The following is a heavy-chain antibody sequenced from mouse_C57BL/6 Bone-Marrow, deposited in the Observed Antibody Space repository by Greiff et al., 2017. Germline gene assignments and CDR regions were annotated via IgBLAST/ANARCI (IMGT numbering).Heavy chain of an antibody. V-gene: IGHV6-3*01. CDR1: GFTFSNYW. CDR2: IRLKSDNYAT. J-gene: IGHJ4*01. Sequence: DVKLVESGGGLVQPGGSMKLSCVASGFTFSNYWMNWVRQSPEKGLEWVAQIRLKSDNYATHYAESVKGRFTISRDDSKSSVYLQMNILRAEDTGIYYCTGAMDYWGQGTSVTVSS. CDR3: TGAMDY.